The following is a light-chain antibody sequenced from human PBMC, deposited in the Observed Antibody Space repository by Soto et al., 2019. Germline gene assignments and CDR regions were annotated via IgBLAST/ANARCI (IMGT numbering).Light chain of an antibody. Sequence: QSALTQPPSASGSPGQSVTICCTGTSSDVGGYNYVSWYQQHPGKAPKLMIYEVSKRPSGVPDRFSGSKSGNTASLTVSGLQAEDEADYDCSSYAGSNNPWVFGGGTKLTVL. CDR2: EVS. CDR3: SSYAGSNNPWV. CDR1: SSDVGGYNY. J-gene: IGLJ3*02. V-gene: IGLV2-8*01.